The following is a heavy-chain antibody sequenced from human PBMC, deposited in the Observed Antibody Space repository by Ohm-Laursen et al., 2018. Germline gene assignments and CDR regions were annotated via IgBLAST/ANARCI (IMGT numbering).Heavy chain of an antibody. CDR2: IYTSGST. J-gene: IGHJ4*02. D-gene: IGHD2-21*02. CDR3: AREGAFCGGDCYSDFGY. CDR1: DGSISNYY. Sequence: SQTLSLTCTVSDGSISNYYWSWIRQPAGKGLEWIGRIYTSGSTNYNPSLKSRVTMSLDTSKNQFSLRLSSVTAADTAVYYCAREGAFCGGDCYSDFGYWGQGTLVTVSS. V-gene: IGHV4-4*07.